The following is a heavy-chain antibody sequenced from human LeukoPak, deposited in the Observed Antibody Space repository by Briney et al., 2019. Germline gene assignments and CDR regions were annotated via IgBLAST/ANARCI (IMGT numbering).Heavy chain of an antibody. V-gene: IGHV4-34*01. Sequence: PSETLSLTCAVYGGSFSGYYWSWIRQPPGKGLEWIGEINHSGSTNYNPSLKSRVTISVDTSKNQFSLKLSSVTAADTAVYYCARVPSGSYRKAGDYWGQGTLVTASS. D-gene: IGHD1-26*01. CDR3: ARVPSGSYRKAGDY. J-gene: IGHJ4*02. CDR2: INHSGST. CDR1: GGSFSGYY.